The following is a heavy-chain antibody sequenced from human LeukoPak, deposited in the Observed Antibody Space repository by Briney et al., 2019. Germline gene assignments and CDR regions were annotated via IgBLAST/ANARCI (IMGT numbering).Heavy chain of an antibody. CDR1: GFTFSSYW. Sequence: GGSLRLSCAASGFTFSSYWMHWVRQAPGKGLVWFSRIKSDGKTNYADSVKGRFTISSDNAKNTVSLQMNSLRAEDTGVYYCARAPSEIGGYYPEYFRHWGQGTLVTVSS. V-gene: IGHV3-74*01. CDR3: ARAPSEIGGYYPEYFRH. J-gene: IGHJ1*01. CDR2: IKSDGKT. D-gene: IGHD3-22*01.